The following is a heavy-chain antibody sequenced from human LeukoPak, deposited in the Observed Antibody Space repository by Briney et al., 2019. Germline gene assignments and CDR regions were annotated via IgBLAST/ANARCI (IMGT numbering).Heavy chain of an antibody. V-gene: IGHV4-39*07. J-gene: IGHJ4*02. CDR1: GGSISSSSYY. Sequence: PSETLSLTCTVSGGSISSSSYYWSWIRQPPGKGLEWIGEINHSGSTNYNPSLKSRVTISVDTSKNQFSLKLSSVTAADTAVYYCARGRSYSSSWYPFEAVYYFDYWGQGTLVTVSS. CDR2: INHSGST. CDR3: ARGRSYSSSWYPFEAVYYFDY. D-gene: IGHD6-13*01.